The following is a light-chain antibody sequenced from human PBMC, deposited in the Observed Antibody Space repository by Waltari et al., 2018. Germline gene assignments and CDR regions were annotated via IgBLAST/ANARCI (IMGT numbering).Light chain of an antibody. V-gene: IGKV4-1*01. CDR3: QQYYSTPLT. CDR1: ESVLYSSNNKNH. Sequence: DIVMTQSPESLAVYLGERATIHCKSSESVLYSSNNKNHLAWYQQKPGQPPKLLLYWASTRKSGVPDRFSGSGSETDFTLTVTSLQAEDVAVYYCQQYYSTPLTFGGGTKVEIK. J-gene: IGKJ4*01. CDR2: WAS.